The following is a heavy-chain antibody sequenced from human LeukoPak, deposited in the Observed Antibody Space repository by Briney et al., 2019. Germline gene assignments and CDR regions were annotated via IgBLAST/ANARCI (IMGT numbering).Heavy chain of an antibody. CDR2: INHSGST. D-gene: IGHD4-17*01. V-gene: IGHV4-34*01. Sequence: SETLSLTCAVYGGSFSGYYGSWIRQPPGKGLEWIGEINHSGSTNYNPSLKSRVTISVDTSKNQFSLKLSSVTAADTAVYYCARDVGTVTFDYWGQGTLVTVSS. CDR1: GGSFSGYY. J-gene: IGHJ4*02. CDR3: ARDVGTVTFDY.